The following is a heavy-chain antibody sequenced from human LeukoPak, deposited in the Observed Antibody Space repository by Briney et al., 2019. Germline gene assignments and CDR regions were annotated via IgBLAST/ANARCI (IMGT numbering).Heavy chain of an antibody. V-gene: IGHV3-9*01. Sequence: GGSLRLSCAASGSTFDDYAMHWVRQAPGKGLEWVSGISWNSGSIGYADSVKGRFTISRDNAKNSLYLQMNSLRAEDTAVYYCARADWDTAMIDYWGQGTLVTVSS. CDR1: GSTFDDYA. CDR3: ARADWDTAMIDY. CDR2: ISWNSGSI. D-gene: IGHD5-18*01. J-gene: IGHJ4*02.